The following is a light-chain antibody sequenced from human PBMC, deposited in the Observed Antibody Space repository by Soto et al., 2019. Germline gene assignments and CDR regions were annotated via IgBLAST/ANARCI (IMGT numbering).Light chain of an antibody. Sequence: IQMTQSPSSLSASVGDSVTITCGASQGVDSDLSWYQQRPGKAPKLLIYGASNLHSGVPSRFSGRGSGTLFTLTISSLQPEDVATYYCQQSYSTLVLTFGGGTKVELK. CDR3: QQSYSTLVLT. CDR2: GAS. CDR1: QGVDSD. J-gene: IGKJ4*01. V-gene: IGKV1-39*01.